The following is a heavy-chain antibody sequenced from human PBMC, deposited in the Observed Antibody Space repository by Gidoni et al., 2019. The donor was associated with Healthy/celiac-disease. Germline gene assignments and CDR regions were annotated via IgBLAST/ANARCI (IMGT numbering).Heavy chain of an antibody. CDR2: INHSGST. CDR3: ARAARSGWYGSYYYGMDV. D-gene: IGHD6-19*01. Sequence: QVQLQQWGAGLLKPSETLSLTCAVYGGSFSGYYWSWLRQPPGKGLEWIGEINHSGSTNYNPSLKSRVTISVDTSKNQFSLKLSSVTAADTAVYYCARAARSGWYGSYYYGMDVWGQGTTVTVSS. CDR1: GGSFSGYY. J-gene: IGHJ6*02. V-gene: IGHV4-34*01.